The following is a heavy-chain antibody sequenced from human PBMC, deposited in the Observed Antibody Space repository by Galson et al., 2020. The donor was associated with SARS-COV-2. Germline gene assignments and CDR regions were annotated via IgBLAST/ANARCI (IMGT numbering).Heavy chain of an antibody. CDR1: GFTFDDYA. Sequence: GGSLRLSCAASGFTFDDYAMHWVRQAPGKGLEWVSGISWNSGSIGYADSVKGRFTISRDNAKNSLYLQMNSLRAEDTALYYCAKIPYGSSGPQTDYWGQGTLVTVSS. V-gene: IGHV3-9*01. D-gene: IGHD3-22*01. CDR2: ISWNSGSI. J-gene: IGHJ4*02. CDR3: AKIPYGSSGPQTDY.